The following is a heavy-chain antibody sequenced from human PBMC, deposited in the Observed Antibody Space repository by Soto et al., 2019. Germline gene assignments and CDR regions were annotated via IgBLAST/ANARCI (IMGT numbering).Heavy chain of an antibody. J-gene: IGHJ4*02. CDR3: AREDSSGWHHFDY. Sequence: SETLSLTCTVSGGSISSYYWSWIRQPPGKGLEWIGYVYYSGSTNYNPSLKSRVTISVDTSKNQFSLKLSSVTAADTAVYYCAREDSSGWHHFDYWGQGTLVTVSS. CDR1: GGSISSYY. V-gene: IGHV4-59*01. CDR2: VYYSGST. D-gene: IGHD6-19*01.